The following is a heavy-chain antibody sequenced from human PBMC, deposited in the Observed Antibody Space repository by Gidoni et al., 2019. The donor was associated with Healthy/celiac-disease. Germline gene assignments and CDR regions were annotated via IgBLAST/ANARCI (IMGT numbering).Heavy chain of an antibody. CDR2: ISYDGNNK. V-gene: IGHV3-30*18. J-gene: IGHJ6*02. CDR1: SSYG. CDR3: AKVAGTTVVTLLYGMDV. Sequence: SSYGMHWVRQAPGKGLEWVAVISYDGNNKYYADSVKGRFTISRDNSKNTLYLQMNSLRAEDTAVYYCAKVAGTTVVTLLYGMDVWGQGTTVTVSS. D-gene: IGHD4-17*01.